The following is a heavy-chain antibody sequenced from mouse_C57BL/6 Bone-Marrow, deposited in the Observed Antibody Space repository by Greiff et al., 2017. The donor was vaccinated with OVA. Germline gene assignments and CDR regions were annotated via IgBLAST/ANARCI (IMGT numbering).Heavy chain of an antibody. J-gene: IGHJ3*01. D-gene: IGHD1-1*01. Sequence: VHVKQSGPELVKPGASVKISCKASGYSFTDYNMNWVKQSNGKSLEWIGVINPNYGTTSYNQKFKGKATLTVDQSSSTAYMQLNSLTSEDSAVYYCARGYYGSSLFAYWGQGTLVTVSA. V-gene: IGHV1-39*01. CDR1: GYSFTDYN. CDR2: INPNYGTT. CDR3: ARGYYGSSLFAY.